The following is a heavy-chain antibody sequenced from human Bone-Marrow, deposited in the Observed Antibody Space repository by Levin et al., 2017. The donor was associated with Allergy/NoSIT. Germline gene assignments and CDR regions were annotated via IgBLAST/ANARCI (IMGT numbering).Heavy chain of an antibody. V-gene: IGHV3-23*01. CDR3: AKGAGITAAGTGYFQH. D-gene: IGHD6-13*01. CDR1: GFTFSSYA. J-gene: IGHJ1*01. Sequence: GESLKISCAASGFTFSSYAMSWVRQAPGKGLEWVSAISGSGGSTYYADSVKGRFTISRDNSKNTLYLQMNSLRAEDTAVYYCAKGAGITAAGTGYFQHWGQGTLVTVSP. CDR2: ISGSGGST.